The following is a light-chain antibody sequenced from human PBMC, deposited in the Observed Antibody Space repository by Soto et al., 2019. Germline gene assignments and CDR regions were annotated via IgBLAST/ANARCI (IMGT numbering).Light chain of an antibody. CDR1: TGPVTGGHY. CDR2: DTS. V-gene: IGLV7-46*01. Sequence: QAVVTQEPSLTVSPGGTVTLTCGSSTGPVTGGHYPYWIQQKPGKAPRTLIYDTSNKHSWTPARFSGSLLEGKAALTLSGAQPEDEAEYYCLLTYSGASYVFGTGTKLTVL. J-gene: IGLJ1*01. CDR3: LLTYSGASYV.